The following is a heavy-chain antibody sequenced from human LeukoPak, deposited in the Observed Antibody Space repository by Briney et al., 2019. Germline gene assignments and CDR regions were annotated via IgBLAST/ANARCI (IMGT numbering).Heavy chain of an antibody. D-gene: IGHD3-22*01. Sequence: SVKVSCKASGGTFSSYAISWVRQAPGQGLEWMGGIIPIFGTANYAQKFQGRVTITADESTSTAYMELSSLRSEDTAVYYCARDGSSGYYTDLYYGMDVWGQGTTVTVSS. J-gene: IGHJ6*02. CDR2: IIPIFGTA. CDR3: ARDGSSGYYTDLYYGMDV. V-gene: IGHV1-69*13. CDR1: GGTFSSYA.